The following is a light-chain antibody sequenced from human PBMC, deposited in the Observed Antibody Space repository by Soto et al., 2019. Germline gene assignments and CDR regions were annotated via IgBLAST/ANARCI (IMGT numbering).Light chain of an antibody. CDR2: GAF. J-gene: IGKJ5*01. CDR1: PSVTNF. CDR3: QQRNIWPPVT. Sequence: EIVLTQSPATLSLSPGERATLSCRASPSVTNFLAWYRQKPGQAPRLLIYGAFNRATGIPARFSGSGSGTHFTLTISSLEPEDFAVYYCQQRNIWPPVTFGQGTRLEIK. V-gene: IGKV3-11*01.